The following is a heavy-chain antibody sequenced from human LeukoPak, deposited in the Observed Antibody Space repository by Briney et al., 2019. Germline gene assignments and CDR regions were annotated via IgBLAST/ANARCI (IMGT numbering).Heavy chain of an antibody. CDR2: IIPIFGTA. J-gene: IGHJ5*02. D-gene: IGHD2-2*01. Sequence: VASVKVSCKASGGTFSSYAISWVRQAPGQGLEWMGGIIPIFGTANYAQKFQGRVTITADESTSTAYMELSSLRSEDTAVYYCARLSIVVVPAAMDPWGQGTLVTVSS. CDR1: GGTFSSYA. CDR3: ARLSIVVVPAAMDP. V-gene: IGHV1-69*13.